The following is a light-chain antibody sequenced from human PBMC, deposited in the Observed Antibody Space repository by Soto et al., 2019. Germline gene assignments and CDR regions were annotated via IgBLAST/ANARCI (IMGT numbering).Light chain of an antibody. Sequence: VLTQSAVSLSLSPAERASLSCRASQSVSSYLAWYQQKPGQAPRLLIYDASNRATGIPARFSGSGSGTDFTLTISSLEPEDFAVYYCQQRSNWITFGQGTRLEI. J-gene: IGKJ5*01. V-gene: IGKV3-11*01. CDR3: QQRSNWIT. CDR2: DAS. CDR1: QSVSSY.